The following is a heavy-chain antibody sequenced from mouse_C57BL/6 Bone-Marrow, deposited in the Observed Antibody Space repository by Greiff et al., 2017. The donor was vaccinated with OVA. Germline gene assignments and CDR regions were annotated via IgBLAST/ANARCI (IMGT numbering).Heavy chain of an antibody. J-gene: IGHJ2*01. CDR2: IDPENGDT. CDR3: TTRFRGDY. V-gene: IGHV14-4*01. D-gene: IGHD3-3*01. CDR1: GFNIKDDY. Sequence: VQLQQSGAELVRPGASVKLSCTASGFNIKDDYMHWVKQRPEQGLEWIGWIDPENGDTEYASKFQGKATITADTSSNTAYLQLSSLTSEDTAVYYCTTRFRGDYWGQGTTLTVSS.